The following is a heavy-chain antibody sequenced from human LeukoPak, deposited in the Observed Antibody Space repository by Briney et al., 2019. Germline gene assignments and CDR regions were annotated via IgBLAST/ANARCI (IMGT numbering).Heavy chain of an antibody. CDR2: IYISGNT. V-gene: IGHV4-39*07. CDR1: GGSISSSTDY. D-gene: IGHD6-13*01. Sequence: SETLSLTCTVSGGSISSSTDYWAWLRQPPGKGLEWIGNIYISGNTYYNPSLQSRVTMSVDTSKNQFSLKVNSVTAADTAVYYCARVSSSWPHYYLDYWGQGTRVTVSS. CDR3: ARVSSSWPHYYLDY. J-gene: IGHJ4*02.